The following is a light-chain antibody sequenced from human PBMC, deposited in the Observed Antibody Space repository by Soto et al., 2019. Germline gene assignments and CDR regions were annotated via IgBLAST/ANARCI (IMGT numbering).Light chain of an antibody. CDR2: HVS. CDR3: QQRSNLVS. CDR1: QSVLTY. Sequence: EIVLTQSPAILSLSPGERATLSCRASQSVLTYLGWYQQKPSQAPRLLIYHVSNRAAGIPDRFSGSGSGTDFTLTISSLEPEDFAIYYCQQRSNLVSFGQGTRLDIK. J-gene: IGKJ5*01. V-gene: IGKV3-11*01.